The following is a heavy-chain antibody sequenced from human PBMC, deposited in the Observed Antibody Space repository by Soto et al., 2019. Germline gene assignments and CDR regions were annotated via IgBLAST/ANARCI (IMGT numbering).Heavy chain of an antibody. V-gene: IGHV4-34*01. CDR1: RRSLIGYY. J-gene: IGHJ6*02. Sequence: PLTCAVYRRSLIGYYWSRTHKPTGKELKWIGQINHSGSTNYNPALKSRVTISVDTSKNQFSLKLSSVTAANTAVYYCARGPSGITIFGVVPRGMDVWDQGTTGTVSS. CDR3: ARGPSGITIFGVVPRGMDV. CDR2: INHSGST. D-gene: IGHD3-3*01.